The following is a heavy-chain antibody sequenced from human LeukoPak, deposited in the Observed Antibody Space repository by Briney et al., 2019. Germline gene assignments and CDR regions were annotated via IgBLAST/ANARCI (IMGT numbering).Heavy chain of an antibody. D-gene: IGHD3-10*01. CDR1: GYSFTSYW. CDR3: ARRLPRGSGTNWFDP. V-gene: IGHV5-51*01. Sequence: GESLKISCKGSGYSFTSYWIGWVRQMPGKGLEWMGIIYPGDSDTRYSPSFQGQVTISADKSISTAYLQWSSLKASDTAMYYCARRLPRGSGTNWFDPWGQGTLVTVSS. CDR2: IYPGDSDT. J-gene: IGHJ5*02.